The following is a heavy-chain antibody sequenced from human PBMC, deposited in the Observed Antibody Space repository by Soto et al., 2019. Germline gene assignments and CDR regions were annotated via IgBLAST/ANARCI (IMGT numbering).Heavy chain of an antibody. CDR3: AKAGVAGIGTGYFDY. Sequence: GSLRLSCAASGFTFSSYGMHWVRQAPGKGLEWVAVISYDGSNKYYADSVKGRFTISRDNSKNTLYLQMNSLRAEDTAVYYCAKAGVAGIGTGYFDYWGQGTLVT. CDR1: GFTFSSYG. J-gene: IGHJ4*02. D-gene: IGHD6-19*01. V-gene: IGHV3-30*18. CDR2: ISYDGSNK.